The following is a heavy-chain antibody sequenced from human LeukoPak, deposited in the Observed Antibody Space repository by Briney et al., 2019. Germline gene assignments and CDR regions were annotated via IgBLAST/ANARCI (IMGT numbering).Heavy chain of an antibody. CDR2: IYSGGST. CDR1: EFTSSSNY. V-gene: IGHV3-53*01. Sequence: GGSLRLSCASSEFTSSSNYMSCVREAPGKGLEWVSVIYSGGSTYYADSVKGRFTISRDNSKNTLYLQMNSLRAEDTAVYYCAKKVHYWGQGTLVTVSS. J-gene: IGHJ4*02. CDR3: AKKVHY.